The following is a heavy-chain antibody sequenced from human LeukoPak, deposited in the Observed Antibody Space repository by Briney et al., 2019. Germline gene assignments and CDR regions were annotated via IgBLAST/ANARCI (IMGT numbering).Heavy chain of an antibody. J-gene: IGHJ4*02. V-gene: IGHV3-11*06. CDR2: ISGISSYT. Sequence: PGGSLRLSCAASGFTFSDYHMSWIRQAPGKGLEWVSYISGISSYTNYADSVKGRFTISRDNAKNSLYLQMNSLRAEDTAVYFCARENQAYDYVWGSFDYWGQGTLVAVSS. CDR1: GFTFSDYH. D-gene: IGHD3-16*01. CDR3: ARENQAYDYVWGSFDY.